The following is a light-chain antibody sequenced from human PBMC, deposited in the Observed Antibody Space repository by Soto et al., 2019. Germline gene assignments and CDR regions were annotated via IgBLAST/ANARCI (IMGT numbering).Light chain of an antibody. Sequence: QSALTQPASVSGSPGQSITLSCTGTSSDVGGYNYVSWYQQHPGKAPKLMIYDVSNRPPGVSNRFSGSKSGNTASLTISGLQAEDEADYYCSSYTSSSTYVFGTGTKVTV. CDR3: SSYTSSSTYV. J-gene: IGLJ1*01. CDR1: SSDVGGYNY. CDR2: DVS. V-gene: IGLV2-14*01.